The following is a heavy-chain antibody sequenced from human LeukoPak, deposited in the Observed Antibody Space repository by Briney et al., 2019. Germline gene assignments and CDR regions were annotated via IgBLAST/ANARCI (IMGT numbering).Heavy chain of an antibody. J-gene: IGHJ3*02. CDR3: VRAGGTRGYDI. V-gene: IGHV3-72*01. Sequence: PGGSLRLSCAVSGFTFSDHRMDSVRHVPGKGLQWVGRTTDKLYSYTTEYAASVKGRFTISRADSENSLYLQMKSLKTEDTAVYYCVRAGGTRGYDIWGQGTMVTVSS. D-gene: IGHD2-15*01. CDR2: TTDKLYSYTT. CDR1: GFTFSDHR.